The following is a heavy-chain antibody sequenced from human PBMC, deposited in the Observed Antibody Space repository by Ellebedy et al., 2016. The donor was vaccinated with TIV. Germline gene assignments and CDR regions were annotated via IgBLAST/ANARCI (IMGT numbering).Heavy chain of an antibody. CDR3: ASGVGRTWFNP. J-gene: IGHJ5*02. CDR2: INPTGGST. Sequence: ASVKVSXXASGYTFTSYYMHWVRQAPGQGLEWMGIINPTGGSTNYAQKFQGRVTMTRDTSTSTVYMEVSSLRSEDTAVYYCASGVGRTWFNPWGQGTLVTVSS. CDR1: GYTFTSYY. D-gene: IGHD1-26*01. V-gene: IGHV1-46*01.